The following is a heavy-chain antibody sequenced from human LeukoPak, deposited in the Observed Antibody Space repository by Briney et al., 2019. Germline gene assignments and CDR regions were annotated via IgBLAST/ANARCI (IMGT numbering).Heavy chain of an antibody. D-gene: IGHD3-22*01. CDR3: ARAVIPEFYYDSSGYYQGYFDP. Sequence: SETLSLTCTVSGGSISSGGYYWSWIRQPPGKGLEWIGYIYHSGSTYYSPSLKSRVTISVDRSKNQFSLKLSSVTAADTAVYYCARAVIPEFYYDSSGYYQGYFDPWGQGTLVTVSS. J-gene: IGHJ5*02. CDR1: GGSISSGGYY. V-gene: IGHV4-30-2*01. CDR2: IYHSGST.